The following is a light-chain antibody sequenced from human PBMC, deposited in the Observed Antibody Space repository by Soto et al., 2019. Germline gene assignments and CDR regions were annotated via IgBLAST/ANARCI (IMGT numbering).Light chain of an antibody. CDR3: QQSYSTLWT. V-gene: IGKV1-39*01. CDR2: AAS. J-gene: IGKJ1*01. CDR1: QSSSSW. Sequence: IQMAQFSFTLSASVGDRVTITCRANQSSSSWLAWYQQKPGKAPKLLIYAASSLQSGVPSRFSGSGSGTDFTLTISSLQPEDFATYSCQQSYSTLWTFGQGTKVDIK.